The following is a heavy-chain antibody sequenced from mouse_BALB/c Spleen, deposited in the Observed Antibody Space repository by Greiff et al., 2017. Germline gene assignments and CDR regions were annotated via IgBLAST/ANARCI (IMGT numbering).Heavy chain of an antibody. V-gene: IGHV14-1*02. D-gene: IGHD2-14*01. CDR3: ARGTPYFDY. J-gene: IGHJ2*01. Sequence: VQLQQSGAELVRPGALVKLSCKASGFNIKDYYMHWVKQRPEQGLEWIGWIDPENGNTIYDPKFQGKASITADTSSNTAYLQLSSLTSEDTAVYYCARGTPYFDYWGQGTTLTVSS. CDR2: IDPENGNT. CDR1: GFNIKDYY.